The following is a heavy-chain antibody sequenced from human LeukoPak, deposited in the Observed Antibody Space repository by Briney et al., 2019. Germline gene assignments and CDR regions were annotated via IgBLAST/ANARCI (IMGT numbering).Heavy chain of an antibody. V-gene: IGHV1-18*01. J-gene: IGHJ3*02. CDR3: AREATVYGDYDAFDI. CDR1: GYTFTSYA. Sequence: ASVKVSCKASGYTFTSYAMNWVRQAPGQGLEWMGWISVYNNDTTYAQNFQGRVTMTTDTSTNTAFLELRSLRFDDTAVYYCAREATVYGDYDAFDIWGQGTMITVSS. CDR2: ISVYNNDT. D-gene: IGHD4-17*01.